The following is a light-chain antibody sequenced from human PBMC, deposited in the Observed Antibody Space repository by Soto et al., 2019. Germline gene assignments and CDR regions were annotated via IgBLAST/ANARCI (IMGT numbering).Light chain of an antibody. CDR2: LGS. Sequence: DMVMTQSPLSLPVTPGEPASISCRSSQSLLHSNGYNYLDWYLQKPGQSPQLLIFLGSNRASGVPDRFSGGGSGTDFTLKISRVEAEDVGVYYCMEALQAPYTFGLGTKLEIK. CDR3: MEALQAPYT. V-gene: IGKV2-28*01. CDR1: QSLLHSNGYNY. J-gene: IGKJ2*01.